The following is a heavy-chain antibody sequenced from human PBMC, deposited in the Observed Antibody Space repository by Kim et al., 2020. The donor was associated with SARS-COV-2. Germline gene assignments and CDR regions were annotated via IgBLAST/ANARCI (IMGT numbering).Heavy chain of an antibody. Sequence: GGSLRLSCAASGFTFSSYWFHWVRQAPEKGLVWVSRMDPDGSTINYADSVKGRFTISRENAKNTLYLQMNSLRADDTAVYYCVRGTIAPAGTDYWGQGTLVTVSP. CDR2: MDPDGSTI. D-gene: IGHD6-13*01. CDR3: VRGTIAPAGTDY. CDR1: GFTFSSYW. J-gene: IGHJ4*02. V-gene: IGHV3-74*01.